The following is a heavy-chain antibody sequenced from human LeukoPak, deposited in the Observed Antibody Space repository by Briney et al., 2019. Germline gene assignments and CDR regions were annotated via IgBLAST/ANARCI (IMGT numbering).Heavy chain of an antibody. J-gene: IGHJ4*02. V-gene: IGHV3-30*03. D-gene: IGHD3-22*01. CDR3: ARGSSSGSIFDY. CDR1: GFTFSSYG. CDR2: ISYDGSNK. Sequence: GGSLRLSCAASGFTFSSYGMHWVRQAPGKGLEWVAVISYDGSNKYYADSVKGRFTISRDNSKNTLYLQMNSLRAEDTAVYYCARGSSSGSIFDYWGQGTLVTVSS.